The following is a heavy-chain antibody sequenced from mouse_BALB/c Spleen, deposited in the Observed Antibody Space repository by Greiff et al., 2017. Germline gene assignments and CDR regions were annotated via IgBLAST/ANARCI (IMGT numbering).Heavy chain of an antibody. CDR2: ISTYYGDA. Sequence: QVQLQQSGAELVRPGVSVKISCKGSGYTFTDYAMHWVKQSHAKSLEWIGVISTYYGDASYNQKFKGKATMTVDKSSSTAYMELARLTSEDSAIYYCARSEGYGNYDAMDYWGQGTSVTVSS. CDR1: GYTFTDYA. CDR3: ARSEGYGNYDAMDY. D-gene: IGHD2-1*01. V-gene: IGHV1S137*01. J-gene: IGHJ4*01.